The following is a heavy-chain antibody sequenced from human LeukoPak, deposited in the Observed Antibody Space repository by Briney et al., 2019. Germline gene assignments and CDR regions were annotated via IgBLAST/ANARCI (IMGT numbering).Heavy chain of an antibody. V-gene: IGHV4-38-2*02. Sequence: KPSETLSLTCTVSGYSISSGYYWGWIRQPPGEGLEWIGSIYHSGSTYYNPSLKSRVTISVDTSKNQFSLELSSVTAADTAVYYCARNPTRVRGVYYYYYGMDVWGQGTTVTVSS. CDR1: GYSISSGYY. D-gene: IGHD3-10*01. CDR3: ARNPTRVRGVYYYYYGMDV. CDR2: IYHSGST. J-gene: IGHJ6*02.